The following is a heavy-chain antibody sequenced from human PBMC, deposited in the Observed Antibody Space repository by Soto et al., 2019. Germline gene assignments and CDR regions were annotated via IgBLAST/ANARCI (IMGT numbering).Heavy chain of an antibody. J-gene: IGHJ1*01. D-gene: IGHD2-21*02. Sequence: GGSLRLSCAASGFTFSSYNMNWVRQAPGQGLEWVSSISSSSNYIYYADSVKGRFTISRDNAKNSLFLQMNSLRDEDTAVYYCARDGPYCGGDCYSNEYFQHWGQGTLVTVSS. CDR3: ARDGPYCGGDCYSNEYFQH. V-gene: IGHV3-21*01. CDR1: GFTFSSYN. CDR2: ISSSSNYI.